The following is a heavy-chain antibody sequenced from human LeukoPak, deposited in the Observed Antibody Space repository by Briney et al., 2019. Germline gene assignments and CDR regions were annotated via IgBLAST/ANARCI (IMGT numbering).Heavy chain of an antibody. CDR3: ARAGITIFGVVNWFDP. D-gene: IGHD3-3*01. CDR1: GFTFDDYA. Sequence: PGRSLRLSCAASGFTFDDYAMRWVRQAPGKGLEWVSGISWNSGSIGYADSVKGRFTISRDNAKNSLYLQMNSLRAEDTAVYYCARAGITIFGVVNWFDPWGQGTLVTVSS. CDR2: ISWNSGSI. V-gene: IGHV3-9*01. J-gene: IGHJ5*02.